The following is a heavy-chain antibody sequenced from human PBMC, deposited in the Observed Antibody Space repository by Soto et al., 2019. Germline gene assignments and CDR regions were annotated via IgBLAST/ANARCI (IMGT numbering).Heavy chain of an antibody. V-gene: IGHV4-30-2*01. D-gene: IGHD4-17*01. CDR1: GGSISSGGYS. CDR3: ASFHYGDGLGPFDI. Sequence: PSETLSLTCAVSGGSISSGGYSWSWIRQPPGKGLEWIGYIYHSGSTYYNPSLKSRVTISVDRSKNQFSLKLSSVTAADTAVYYCASFHYGDGLGPFDIWGQGTMVTVSS. J-gene: IGHJ3*02. CDR2: IYHSGST.